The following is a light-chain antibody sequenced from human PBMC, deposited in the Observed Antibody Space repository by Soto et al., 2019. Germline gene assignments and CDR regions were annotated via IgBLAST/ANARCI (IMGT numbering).Light chain of an antibody. J-gene: IGKJ1*01. V-gene: IGKV3-15*01. CDR3: QQYGSSGT. CDR2: GAS. Sequence: EIVITQSPAPLSVSPGETATLSFRASQSVSSNLAWYQQKPGQAPRLLIYGASTRATGIPARFSGSGSGTDFTLTISRLEPEDFAVYYCQQYGSSGTFGQGTKVDI. CDR1: QSVSSN.